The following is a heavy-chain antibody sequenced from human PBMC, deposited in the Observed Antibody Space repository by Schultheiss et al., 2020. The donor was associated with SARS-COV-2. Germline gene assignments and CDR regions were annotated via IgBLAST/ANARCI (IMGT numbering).Heavy chain of an antibody. Sequence: SETLSLTCTVSGGSISGDYWSWIRQPPGKGLEWIGSIYHSGSTYYNPSLKSRVTISVDTSKNQFSLKLSSVTAADTAVYYCARDMADYYYGMDVWGQGTTVTVSS. V-gene: IGHV4-38-2*02. J-gene: IGHJ6*02. CDR2: IYHSGST. CDR3: ARDMADYYYGMDV. D-gene: IGHD5-24*01. CDR1: GGSISGDY.